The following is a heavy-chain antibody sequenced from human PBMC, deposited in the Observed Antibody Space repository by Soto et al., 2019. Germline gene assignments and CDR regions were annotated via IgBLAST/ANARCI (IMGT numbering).Heavy chain of an antibody. D-gene: IGHD2-2*01. J-gene: IGHJ6*03. CDR2: ISWNSGSI. CDR1: GFTFDDYA. V-gene: IGHV3-9*01. Sequence: EVQLVESGGGLVQPGRSLRLSCAASGFTFDDYAMHWVRQAPGKGLEWVSGISWNSGSIGYADSVKGRFTISRDNAKNSLYLQMNSLRAEDTALYYCAKGPSLYCSSTSCYAGYYYMDVWGIGTTVTVSS. CDR3: AKGPSLYCSSTSCYAGYYYMDV.